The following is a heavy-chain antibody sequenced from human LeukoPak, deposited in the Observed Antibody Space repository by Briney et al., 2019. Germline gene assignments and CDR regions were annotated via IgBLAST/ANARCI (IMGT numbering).Heavy chain of an antibody. Sequence: SETLSLTCTVSGGSISSYYWSWIRQPPGKGLEWIGYIYYSGSTNHNPSLKSRVTISVDTSKNQFSRKLSSATAADTAVYYCARVYYDFWSGHRTNYYMDVWGKGTTVTVSS. CDR1: GGSISSYY. J-gene: IGHJ6*03. D-gene: IGHD3-3*01. V-gene: IGHV4-59*01. CDR2: IYYSGST. CDR3: ARVYYDFWSGHRTNYYMDV.